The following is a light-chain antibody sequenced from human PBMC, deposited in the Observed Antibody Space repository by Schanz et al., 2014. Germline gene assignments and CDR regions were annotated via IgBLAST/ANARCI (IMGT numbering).Light chain of an antibody. CDR1: SSDVGGYNY. CDR2: DVS. Sequence: QSVLTQPASVSGSPGQSITISCTGTSSDVGGYNYVSWYQQHPGKAPKLMIYDVSNRPSGVSNRYSGSKSGNTASLTISGLQAEDEADYYCAAWDDSVNGQLFGGGTKLTVL. V-gene: IGLV2-14*01. J-gene: IGLJ3*02. CDR3: AAWDDSVNGQL.